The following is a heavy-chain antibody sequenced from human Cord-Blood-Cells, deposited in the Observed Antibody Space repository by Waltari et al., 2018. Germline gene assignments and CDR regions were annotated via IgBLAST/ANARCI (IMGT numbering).Heavy chain of an antibody. Sequence: QVQLQQWGAGLLKPSETLSLTCAVYGGSFSGYYWSWIRQPPGKGLEWIGEINHSGSTNYNPSLKSRVTISVDTSKNQFSLKLSSVTAADTAAYYCASTGGNPGDIIEYYFDYWGQGTLVTVSS. V-gene: IGHV4-34*01. CDR2: INHSGST. CDR3: ASTGGNPGDIIEYYFDY. D-gene: IGHD7-27*01. CDR1: GGSFSGYY. J-gene: IGHJ4*02.